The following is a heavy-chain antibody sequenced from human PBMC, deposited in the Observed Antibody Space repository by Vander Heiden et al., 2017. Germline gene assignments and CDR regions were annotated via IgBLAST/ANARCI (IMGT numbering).Heavy chain of an antibody. CDR1: GFTFSSYG. V-gene: IGHV3-30*18. CDR3: AKDPDLDY. CDR2: ISYHGKIT. J-gene: IGHJ4*02. Sequence: QVQLVESGGGVVKPGKSVGLSCAASGFTFSSYGMYWVRQAPGKGLEWVAAISYHGKITYYADSVKGRFTFSRDNSKNTVYLQMNSLRAEDTAVYYCAKDPDLDYWGQGTLVTVSS.